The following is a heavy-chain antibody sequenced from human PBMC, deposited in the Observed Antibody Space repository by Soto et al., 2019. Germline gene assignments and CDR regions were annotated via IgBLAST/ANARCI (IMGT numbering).Heavy chain of an antibody. CDR2: FDHQDGET. Sequence: ASVKVSCKVSGYTLTELSMHWVRQAPGKGLEWMGGFDHQDGETIYAQKFQGRVTMTEDTSTGTAYMELSSLRTEDTAVYYYATDSLPNYNPLHAFDIWGQGTMVTVSS. D-gene: IGHD1-7*01. V-gene: IGHV1-24*01. CDR3: ATDSLPNYNPLHAFDI. CDR1: GYTLTELS. J-gene: IGHJ3*02.